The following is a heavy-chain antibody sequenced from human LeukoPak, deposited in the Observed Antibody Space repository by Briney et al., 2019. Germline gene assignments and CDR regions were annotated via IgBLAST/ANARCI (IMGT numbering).Heavy chain of an antibody. CDR1: GFTFSDYY. Sequence: GGSLRLSCAASGFTFSDYYMSWIRQAPGKGLEWVSYISSSGSTIYYADSVKGRFTISRDNSKNSLYLQMNSLRTEDTALYYCAKTGPRMAAAERGNYMDVWGKGTTVTISS. CDR2: ISSSGSTI. CDR3: AKTGPRMAAAERGNYMDV. V-gene: IGHV3-11*01. D-gene: IGHD6-13*01. J-gene: IGHJ6*03.